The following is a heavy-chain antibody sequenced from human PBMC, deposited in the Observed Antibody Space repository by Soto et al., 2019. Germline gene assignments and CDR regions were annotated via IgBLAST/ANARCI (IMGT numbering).Heavy chain of an antibody. V-gene: IGHV4-39*02. CDR2: IYYSGST. J-gene: IGHJ4*02. CDR3: ARDKITGLFDY. D-gene: IGHD2-8*02. Sequence: SETLSLTCTGSGGSISSSSYYWGWIRQPPGKGLEWIGSIYYSGSTYYNPSLKSRVTISVDTSKNQFSLKLSSVTAADTAVYYCARDKITGLFDYWGQGTLVTVSS. CDR1: GGSISSSSYY.